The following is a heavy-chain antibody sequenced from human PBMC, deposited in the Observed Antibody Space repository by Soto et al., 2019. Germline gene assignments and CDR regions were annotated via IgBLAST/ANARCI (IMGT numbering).Heavy chain of an antibody. CDR3: ARRSSSSLGSLFDP. V-gene: IGHV4-34*01. Sequence: PSETLCLTCAVYGGSVNSYYWDWIRQPPGKGLEWIGAMYYTGNKNYNPSLESRVTMSVDTSKNQFSLKLSSVTPTDTAVYYCARRSSSSLGSLFDPWGRGILVTVSS. J-gene: IGHJ5*02. CDR2: MYYTGNK. D-gene: IGHD6-6*01. CDR1: GGSVNSYY.